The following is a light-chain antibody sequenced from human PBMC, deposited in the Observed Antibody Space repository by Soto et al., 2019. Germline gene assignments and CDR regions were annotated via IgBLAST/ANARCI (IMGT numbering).Light chain of an antibody. V-gene: IGKV3-15*01. Sequence: EIVMTQSPATLTVSPGERATRSCRASQSAGTNLARYQQKPGQAPRLLIHGAFTRATGIPARFSGSGSGTEFTLTISSLQSEDFAVFYCQQYNQWPITFGQGTRLEIK. CDR1: QSAGTN. CDR2: GAF. CDR3: QQYNQWPIT. J-gene: IGKJ5*01.